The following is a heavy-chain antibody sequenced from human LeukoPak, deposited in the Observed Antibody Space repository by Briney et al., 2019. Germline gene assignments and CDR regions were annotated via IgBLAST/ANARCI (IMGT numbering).Heavy chain of an antibody. Sequence: VASVKVSCKASGYTFTSYGISWVRQAPGQGLEWMGWISAYNGNTNYAQKLQGRVTMTTDTSTSTAYMELRSLRSDDTAVYYCARGGVDCSGGSCPKSWFDPWGQGTLVTVSS. J-gene: IGHJ5*02. CDR1: GYTFTSYG. CDR2: ISAYNGNT. V-gene: IGHV1-18*01. CDR3: ARGGVDCSGGSCPKSWFDP. D-gene: IGHD2-15*01.